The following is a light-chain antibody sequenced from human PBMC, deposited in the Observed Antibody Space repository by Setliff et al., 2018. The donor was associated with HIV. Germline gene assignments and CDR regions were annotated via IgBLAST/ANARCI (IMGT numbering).Light chain of an antibody. V-gene: IGLV2-23*02. Sequence: HSALTQPASVSGSPGQSITISCSGTSSDVGNYNLVSWYQQPPGKAPKLMVYEVTKRPLGVSTRFSGSKSGNTASLTISGLLAEDEADYYCCSYAGSRTFYVFGTGTKVTVL. CDR2: EVT. CDR3: CSYAGSRTFYV. CDR1: SSDVGNYNL. J-gene: IGLJ1*01.